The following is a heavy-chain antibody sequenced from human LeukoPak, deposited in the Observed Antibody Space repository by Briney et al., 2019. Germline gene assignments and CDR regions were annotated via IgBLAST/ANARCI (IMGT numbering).Heavy chain of an antibody. J-gene: IGHJ4*02. V-gene: IGHV3-7*01. D-gene: IGHD6-13*01. CDR2: IKPDGSAQ. CDR1: GFTFSSNW. CDR3: ARANNSSWHN. Sequence: PGGSLRLSCATSGFTFSSNWMSWVRHVPGRGLDWVANIKPDGSAQYYAASVKGRFTASRDSAKNSLYLQMNSLRVEDTAVYYCARANNSSWHNWGQGTLVTVSA.